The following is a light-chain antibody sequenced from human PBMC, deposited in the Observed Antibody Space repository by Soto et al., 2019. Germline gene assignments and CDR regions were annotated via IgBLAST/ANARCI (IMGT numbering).Light chain of an antibody. CDR2: GAS. Sequence: EILMTQSPPTLSVSPGERATLSCRASQTISSNLAWYQHKPGQAPRLLFYGASNRATGIPARFTGSGSGTEFTLTISSLQSEDFAVYSCQQYDNWPPTFGGGTKVEIK. J-gene: IGKJ4*01. V-gene: IGKV3-15*01. CDR1: QTISSN. CDR3: QQYDNWPPT.